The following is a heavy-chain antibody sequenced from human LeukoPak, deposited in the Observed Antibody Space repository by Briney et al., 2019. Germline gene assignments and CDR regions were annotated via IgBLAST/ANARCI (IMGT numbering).Heavy chain of an antibody. Sequence: SETLSLTCAVNGGSFTGLYWNWIRQPPGKGLEWIGEINHSGSTSYNPSLKSGATISVDTSRNQFSLKLSSMTAADTAVYYCLVAAAALGSQHWGQGTLVTVSS. J-gene: IGHJ1*01. CDR3: LVAAAALGSQH. D-gene: IGHD6-13*01. CDR1: GGSFTGLY. CDR2: INHSGST. V-gene: IGHV4-34*01.